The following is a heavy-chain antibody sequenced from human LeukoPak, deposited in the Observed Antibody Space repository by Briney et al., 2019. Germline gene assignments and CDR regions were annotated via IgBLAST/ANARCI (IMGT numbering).Heavy chain of an antibody. V-gene: IGHV1-69*13. CDR3: ARYCSSTSCYSAFDY. D-gene: IGHD2-2*01. CDR1: GGTFISYA. J-gene: IGHJ4*02. Sequence: SVEVSCKASGGTFISYAISWVRQAPGQGLEWMGGIIPIFGTANYAQKFQGRVTITADESTSTAYMELSSLRSEDTAVYYCARYCSSTSCYSAFDYWGQGTLVTVSS. CDR2: IIPIFGTA.